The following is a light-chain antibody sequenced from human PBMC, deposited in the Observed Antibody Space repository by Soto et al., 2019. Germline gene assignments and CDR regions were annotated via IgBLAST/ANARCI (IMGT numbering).Light chain of an antibody. Sequence: DIVMTQSPDSLAVSLGERAIINCKSSQRVLYSSNNKNYLAWYQQKPGQPPKLLIYWASTRESGVPDRFSGSGSGTDFTLTISSLQAEDVAVYYCQQYYSIPFTFGPGTKVDI. CDR1: QRVLYSSNNKNY. CDR2: WAS. V-gene: IGKV4-1*01. CDR3: QQYYSIPFT. J-gene: IGKJ3*01.